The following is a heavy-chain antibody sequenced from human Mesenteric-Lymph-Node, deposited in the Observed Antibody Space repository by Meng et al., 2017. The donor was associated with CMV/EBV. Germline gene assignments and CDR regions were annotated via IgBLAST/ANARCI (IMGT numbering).Heavy chain of an antibody. J-gene: IGHJ6*02. CDR2: INSDGSST. CDR1: GFTFSSYW. CDR3: AREGRSGSYRPTNYYYYGMDV. V-gene: IGHV3-74*01. Sequence: GALRLSCAASGFTFSSYWMHWVRQAPGKGLAWVSRINSDGSSTSYADSVKGRFTISRDNAKNTLYLQMNSLRAEDTAVYYCAREGRSGSYRPTNYYYYGMDVWGQGTTVTVSS. D-gene: IGHD1-26*01.